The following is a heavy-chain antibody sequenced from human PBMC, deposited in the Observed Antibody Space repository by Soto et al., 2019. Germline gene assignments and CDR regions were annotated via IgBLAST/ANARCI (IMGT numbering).Heavy chain of an antibody. D-gene: IGHD5-18*01. CDR2: IIPILGTA. CDR3: AREPGYSYGSSYGMDV. J-gene: IGHJ6*02. CDR1: GGTFSSYA. Sequence: QVQLVQSGAEVKKPGSSVKVSCKASGGTFSSYAISWVRQAPGQGLEWMGGIIPILGTANYAQKFQGRVTITXXEXTXXAYMELSSLRSEDTAVYYCAREPGYSYGSSYGMDVWGQGTTVTVSS. V-gene: IGHV1-69*05.